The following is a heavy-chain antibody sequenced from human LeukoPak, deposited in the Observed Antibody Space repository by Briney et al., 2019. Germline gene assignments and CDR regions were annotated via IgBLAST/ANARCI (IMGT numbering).Heavy chain of an antibody. CDR2: INHSGST. Sequence: SETLSLTCAVYGGSFSGYYWSWIRQPPGKGLEWIGEINHSGSTNYNPSLKSRVTISVDTSKNQFSLKLSSVTAADTAVYYCARGPDTAMVKWYFDLWGRGTLVTVSS. V-gene: IGHV4-34*01. D-gene: IGHD5-18*01. CDR3: ARGPDTAMVKWYFDL. J-gene: IGHJ2*01. CDR1: GGSFSGYY.